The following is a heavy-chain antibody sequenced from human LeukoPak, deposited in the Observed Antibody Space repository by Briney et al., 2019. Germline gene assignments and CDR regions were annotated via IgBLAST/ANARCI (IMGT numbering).Heavy chain of an antibody. Sequence: SGGSLRLSCAASGFTFSSYAMSWVRQAPGKGLEWVSAISGSGGSTYYADSVKGRFTISRDNSKNTLYLQMNSLRAEDTAVYYCXXXWXXQLWVPAPNWFDPWGQGTLVTVSS. CDR1: GFTFSSYA. D-gene: IGHD5-18*01. CDR3: XXXWXXQLWVPAPNWFDP. J-gene: IGHJ5*02. V-gene: IGHV3-23*01. CDR2: ISGSGGST.